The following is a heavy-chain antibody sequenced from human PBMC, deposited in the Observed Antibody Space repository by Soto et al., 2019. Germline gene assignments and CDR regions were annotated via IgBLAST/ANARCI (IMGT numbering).Heavy chain of an antibody. V-gene: IGHV3-23*01. D-gene: IGHD6-13*01. CDR3: AKIPHSSSWYLDAFDI. CDR2: ISGSGDST. J-gene: IGHJ3*02. Sequence: EVQLLESGGGLVQPGGSLRLSCAASGFTFSSYAMSWVRQAPGKGLEWVSAISGSGDSTYYADSVKGRFTISRDNSKNTLYLQMNSLRAEDTAVYYCAKIPHSSSWYLDAFDIWGQGTMVTVSS. CDR1: GFTFSSYA.